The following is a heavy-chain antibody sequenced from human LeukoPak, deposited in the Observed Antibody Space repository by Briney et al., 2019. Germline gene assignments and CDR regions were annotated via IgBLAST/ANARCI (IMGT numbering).Heavy chain of an antibody. CDR3: ARAANTAAGTPTLAIDY. Sequence: PGGSLRLSCAASGFTFSNYGMHWVRQAPGKGLEWVAVIWSGGTDKYYADSVKGRFTVSRDNSKNTLYLQMNSLRAEDTAVYYCARAANTAAGTPTLAIDYWGQGTLVTVSS. V-gene: IGHV3-33*08. CDR1: GFTFSNYG. D-gene: IGHD6-13*01. CDR2: IWSGGTDK. J-gene: IGHJ4*02.